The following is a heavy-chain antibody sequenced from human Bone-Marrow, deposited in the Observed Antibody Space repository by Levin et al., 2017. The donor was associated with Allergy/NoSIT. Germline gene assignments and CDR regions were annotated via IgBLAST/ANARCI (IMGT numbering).Heavy chain of an antibody. CDR3: AREQWLVEYYYYGMDV. CDR2: ISYDGSNK. J-gene: IGHJ6*02. V-gene: IGHV3-30-3*01. Sequence: SCAASGFTFSSYAMHWVRQAPGKGLEWVAVISYDGSNKYYADSVKGRFTISRDNSKNTLYLQMNSLRAEDTAVYYCAREQWLVEYYYYGMDVWGQGTTVTVSS. D-gene: IGHD6-19*01. CDR1: GFTFSSYA.